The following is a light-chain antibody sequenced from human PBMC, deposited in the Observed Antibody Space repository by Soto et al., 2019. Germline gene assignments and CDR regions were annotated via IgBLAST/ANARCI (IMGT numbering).Light chain of an antibody. CDR3: QQRSNWPPIA. CDR1: HSVRSS. J-gene: IGKJ5*01. CDR2: GAS. V-gene: IGKV3-11*01. Sequence: EIVMTQSPATLSVSPGERATLSCRASHSVRSSLAWYQQKPGQAPRLLIHGASTRATGIPGRFSGSGSGTDFTLTISSLEPEDFAVYYCQQRSNWPPIAVGQGTRLEIK.